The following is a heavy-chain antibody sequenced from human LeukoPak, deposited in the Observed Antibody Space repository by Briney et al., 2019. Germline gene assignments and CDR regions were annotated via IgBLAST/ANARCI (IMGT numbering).Heavy chain of an antibody. Sequence: GESLKISCKGSGYSFTSYWIGWVRQMPGKGLEWVGIIYPGDSDTRYSPSFQGQVTISADKSISTAYLQWSSLKASDTAMYYCARQVVRFSEYCSGGSCYPTEYLDYWGQGTLVAVAS. CDR2: IYPGDSDT. J-gene: IGHJ4*02. CDR1: GYSFTSYW. D-gene: IGHD2-15*01. V-gene: IGHV5-51*01. CDR3: ARQVVRFSEYCSGGSCYPTEYLDY.